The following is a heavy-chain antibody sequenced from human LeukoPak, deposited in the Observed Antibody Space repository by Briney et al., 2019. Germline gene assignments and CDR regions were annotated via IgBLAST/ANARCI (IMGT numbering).Heavy chain of an antibody. CDR1: GFTFSNTW. CDR2: FRTNYDGGTG. Sequence: PGGSLRLSCAASGFTFSNTWMTWVRQTPRRGLEWVAFFRTNYDGGTGEYAAPVRGRFTISRDVSINTLFLQMNSLRAEDTAVYYCARDVEYYDILTGYSNWFDPWGQGTLVTVSS. J-gene: IGHJ5*02. D-gene: IGHD3-9*01. CDR3: ARDVEYYDILTGYSNWFDP. V-gene: IGHV3-15*01.